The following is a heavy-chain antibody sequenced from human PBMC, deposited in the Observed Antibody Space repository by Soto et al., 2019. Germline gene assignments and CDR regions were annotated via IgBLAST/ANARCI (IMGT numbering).Heavy chain of an antibody. CDR3: ATKDVDSSGSANY. D-gene: IGHD6-19*01. Sequence: GGSLRLSCAASGFTFSTYAMHWVRQAPGKGLEYVSAISRDGGSTFYADSVKGRFIISRDNSKNTLYLQMGSLTTDDMAVYYCATKDVDSSGSANYWGQGTLVTVSS. CDR2: ISRDGGST. J-gene: IGHJ4*02. CDR1: GFTFSTYA. V-gene: IGHV3-64*02.